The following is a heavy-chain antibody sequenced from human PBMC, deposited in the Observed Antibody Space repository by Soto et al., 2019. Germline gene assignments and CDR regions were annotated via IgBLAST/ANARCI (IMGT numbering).Heavy chain of an antibody. J-gene: IGHJ5*02. D-gene: IGHD3-22*01. CDR1: GGSISSGDYY. CDR3: ATRDRSGFSYWLDT. CDR2: IYFSGTT. V-gene: IGHV4-31*03. Sequence: QVQLQESGPGLVKPSQTLSLTCTVSGGSISSGDYYWSWIRQHPGKGLEWIGTIYFSGTTYYNPSLKSRVTISVDTSKNQFSLNLSSVTAADTAVYYCATRDRSGFSYWLDTWGQGTLVTVSS.